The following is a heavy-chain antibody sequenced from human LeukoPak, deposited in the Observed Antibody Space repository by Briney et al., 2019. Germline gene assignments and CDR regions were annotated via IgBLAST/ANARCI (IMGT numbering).Heavy chain of an antibody. CDR2: IIPILGIA. Sequence: SVKVSCKASGGTFSSYAISWVRQAPGQGLEWMGRIIPILGIANYAQKFQGRVTITADKSTSTAYMELSSLRSEDTAVYYCARDRYYDSSGYFDAFDIWGQGTMVTVSS. CDR3: ARDRYYDSSGYFDAFDI. V-gene: IGHV1-69*04. J-gene: IGHJ3*02. D-gene: IGHD3-22*01. CDR1: GGTFSSYA.